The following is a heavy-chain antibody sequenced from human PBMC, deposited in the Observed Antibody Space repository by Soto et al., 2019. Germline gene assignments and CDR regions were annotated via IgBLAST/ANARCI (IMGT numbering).Heavy chain of an antibody. J-gene: IGHJ3*02. CDR1: GDSVSSNSAA. Sequence: SQTLSLTCAISGDSVSSNSAAWNWIRQSPSRGLEWLGRTYYRSKWYNDYAVSVKSRITINPDTSKNQFSLQLNSVTPEDTAVIYCVRGGIAVARTRSAFDIWGQAKMLT. D-gene: IGHD6-19*01. CDR2: TYYRSKWYN. CDR3: VRGGIAVARTRSAFDI. V-gene: IGHV6-1*01.